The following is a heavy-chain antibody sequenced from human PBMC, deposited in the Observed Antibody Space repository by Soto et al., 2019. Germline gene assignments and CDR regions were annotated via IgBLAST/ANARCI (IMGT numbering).Heavy chain of an antibody. CDR2: ISAYNGNT. D-gene: IGHD6-6*01. J-gene: IGHJ5*02. CDR1: GYTFTRYG. V-gene: IGHV1-18*01. Sequence: XVKVSCKASGYTFTRYGISWVRHAPGQGLEWMGWISAYNGNTNYAQKLQGRVTMTTDTSTSTAYMELRSLRSEDTAVYYCASLIFEYSSSSVWFDPWGQGTLVTVSS. CDR3: ASLIFEYSSSSVWFDP.